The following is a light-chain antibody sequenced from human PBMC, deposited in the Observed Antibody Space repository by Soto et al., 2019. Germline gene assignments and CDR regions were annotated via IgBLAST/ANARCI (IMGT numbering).Light chain of an antibody. CDR3: QQYSTYPWT. CDR2: GAS. Sequence: DIQLTQSTAFLSASLGDRVTITCRASQDITNYLAWYLQKPGKAPKLLISGASTLQSGVPSRFSGSGSGTEFTLTVSSLQPDDSATYYCQQYSTYPWTFGQGTQVDIK. J-gene: IGKJ1*01. V-gene: IGKV1-9*01. CDR1: QDITNY.